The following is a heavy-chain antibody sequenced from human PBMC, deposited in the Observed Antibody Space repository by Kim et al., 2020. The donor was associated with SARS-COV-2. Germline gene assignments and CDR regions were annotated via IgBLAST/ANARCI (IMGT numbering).Heavy chain of an antibody. CDR2: ISGDGGST. D-gene: IGHD5-12*01. J-gene: IGHJ3*02. CDR1: GFTFDDYA. V-gene: IGHV3-43*02. Sequence: GGSLRLSCAASGFTFDDYAMHWVRQAPGKGLEWVSLISGDGGSTYYADSVKGRFTISRDNSKNSLYLQMNSLRTEDTALYYCAKDRRRDGYMMGTFDIWGQGTMVTVSS. CDR3: AKDRRRDGYMMGTFDI.